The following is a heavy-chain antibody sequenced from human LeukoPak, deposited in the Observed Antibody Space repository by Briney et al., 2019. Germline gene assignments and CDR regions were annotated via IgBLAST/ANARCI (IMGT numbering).Heavy chain of an antibody. CDR3: AREDNWNSDRPFDI. V-gene: IGHV1-46*01. CDR2: INPSGGSA. J-gene: IGHJ3*02. Sequence: ASVKVSCKASGYTFSIYNMHWVRQAPGQGLEWMGIINPSGGSASDAQKFQGRLTMTRDTSTSTLYMELSSLRSEDTAVYYCAREDNWNSDRPFDIWGQGTMVTVSS. CDR1: GYTFSIYN. D-gene: IGHD1-7*01.